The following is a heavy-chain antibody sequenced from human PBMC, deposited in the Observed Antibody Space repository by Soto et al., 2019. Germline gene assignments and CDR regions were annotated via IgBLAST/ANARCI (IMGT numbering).Heavy chain of an antibody. CDR1: GFTFSSYA. CDR3: AKDHTPYYDFWSFYYRYYYYYGMDF. D-gene: IGHD3-3*01. CDR2: ISGSGGST. V-gene: IGHV3-23*01. J-gene: IGHJ6*02. Sequence: GGSLRLSCAASGFTFSSYAMSWVRQAPGKGLEWVSAISGSGGSTYYADSVKGRFTISRDNSKNTLYLQMNSLRAEDTAVYYCAKDHTPYYDFWSFYYRYYYYYGMDFWGPGTTVTVSS.